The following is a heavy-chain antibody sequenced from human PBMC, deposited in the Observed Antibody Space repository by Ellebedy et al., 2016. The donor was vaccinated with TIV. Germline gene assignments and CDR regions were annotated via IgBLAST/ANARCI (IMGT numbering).Heavy chain of an antibody. J-gene: IGHJ1*01. Sequence: GESLKISCAASGFTFSSYWMHWVRQPPGKGLVWVSRINSDGSSTSYADSVKGRFTISRDNAKNTLYLQMNSLRAEDTAVYYCARELALSLWSKPYFQHWGQGTLVTVSS. CDR2: INSDGSST. CDR1: GFTFSSYW. D-gene: IGHD3-3*01. V-gene: IGHV3-74*01. CDR3: ARELALSLWSKPYFQH.